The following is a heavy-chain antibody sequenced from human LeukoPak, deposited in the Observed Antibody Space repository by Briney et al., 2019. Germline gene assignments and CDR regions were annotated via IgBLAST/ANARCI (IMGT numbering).Heavy chain of an antibody. CDR2: IGTAGEI. D-gene: IGHD6-13*01. CDR3: ARAAYSSTWYSRYFDL. CDR1: GFTFSSYD. V-gene: IGHV3-13*01. Sequence: GGSLRLSCAASGFTFSSYDIHWVRQATGKGLEWVSGIGTAGEIYYPGPVKGRFTISRENAKNSLYLQMNSLRAGDTAVYYRARAAYSSTWYSRYFDLWGRGTLVTVSS. J-gene: IGHJ2*01.